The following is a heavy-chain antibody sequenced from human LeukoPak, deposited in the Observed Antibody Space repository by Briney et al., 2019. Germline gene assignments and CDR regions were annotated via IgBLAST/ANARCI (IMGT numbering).Heavy chain of an antibody. Sequence: ASVKVSCKASGYNFISYGVSWVRQSPGQGREWMGWVSTYNISTNYAQNLQDRVTMTTDPATSTAYMELTNIRSGDTAVYYCARSGYCSSSSCYRESDGLDFWGQGTMVTVSS. CDR2: VSTYNIST. CDR1: GYNFISYG. CDR3: ARSGYCSSSSCYRESDGLDF. V-gene: IGHV1-18*01. D-gene: IGHD2-2*01. J-gene: IGHJ3*01.